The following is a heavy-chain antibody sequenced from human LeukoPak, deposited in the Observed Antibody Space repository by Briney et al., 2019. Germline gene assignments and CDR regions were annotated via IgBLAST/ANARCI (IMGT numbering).Heavy chain of an antibody. CDR2: IGTAGDT. J-gene: IGHJ4*02. CDR1: RFTFSDYD. Sequence: SGGSLRLSCAASRFTFSDYDMHWVRQATGKGLEWVSAIGTAGDTYYTGSVKGRFTISRENAKNSLYLQMNSLRAGDTAVYYCARVAKERVGGVYYFDYWGQGTLVTVSS. V-gene: IGHV3-13*01. CDR3: ARVAKERVGGVYYFDY. D-gene: IGHD1-1*01.